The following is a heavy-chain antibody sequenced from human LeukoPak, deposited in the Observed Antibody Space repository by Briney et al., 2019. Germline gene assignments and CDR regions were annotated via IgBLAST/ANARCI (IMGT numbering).Heavy chain of an antibody. CDR3: ARAGYSYGTGYYFDY. CDR2: IYYTGAT. Sequence: SETLSLTCTASDGTISNYYWSWIRLPPGKGLEWIGDIYYTGATNYSHSLKSRVTISLDTSKNQFSLRLSSVTAADAAVYYCARAGYSYGTGYYFDYWGQGALVTVSS. V-gene: IGHV4-59*12. J-gene: IGHJ4*02. D-gene: IGHD5-18*01. CDR1: DGTISNYY.